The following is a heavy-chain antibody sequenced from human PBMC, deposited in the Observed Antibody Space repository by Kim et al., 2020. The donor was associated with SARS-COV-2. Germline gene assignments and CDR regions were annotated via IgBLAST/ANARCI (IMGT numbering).Heavy chain of an antibody. V-gene: IGHV1-46*01. J-gene: IGHJ4*02. D-gene: IGHD3-16*02. CDR3: ARFFSGVIDY. Sequence: STSYAQKFQGRVTMTRDTSTSTVYMELSSLRSEDTAVYYCARFFSGVIDYWGQGTLVTVSS. CDR2: ST.